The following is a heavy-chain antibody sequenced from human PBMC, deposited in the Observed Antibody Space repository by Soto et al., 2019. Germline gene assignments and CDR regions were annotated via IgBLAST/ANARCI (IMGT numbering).Heavy chain of an antibody. D-gene: IGHD5-18*01. V-gene: IGHV3-73*02. J-gene: IGHJ6*02. CDR2: IRSKANSYAT. CDR1: GFTFSGSA. CDR3: TSDTARVYYGMDV. Sequence: EVQLVESGGGLVQPGGSLKLSCAASGFTFSGSAMHWVRQASGKGREWLGRIRSKANSYATAYAASVKGRFTISRDDSKNTAYLQMNSLKTEDTAVYYCTSDTARVYYGMDVWGQGTTLTVSS.